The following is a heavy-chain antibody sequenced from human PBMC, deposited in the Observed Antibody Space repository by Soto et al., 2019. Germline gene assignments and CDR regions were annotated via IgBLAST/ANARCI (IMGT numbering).Heavy chain of an antibody. CDR2: IYYSGST. V-gene: IGHV4-59*08. CDR3: ARQNYDYGDYQSWFNP. CDR1: GGSISSYY. Sequence: SETLSLTCTVSGGSISSYYWSWIRQPPGKGLEWIGYIYYSGSTNYNPSLKSRVTISVDTSKNQFSLKLSSVTAADTAVYYCARQNYDYGDYQSWFNPWGQGTLVTVSS. J-gene: IGHJ5*02. D-gene: IGHD4-17*01.